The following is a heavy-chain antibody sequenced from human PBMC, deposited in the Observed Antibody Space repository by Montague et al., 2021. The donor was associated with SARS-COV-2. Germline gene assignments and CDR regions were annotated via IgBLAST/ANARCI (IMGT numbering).Heavy chain of an antibody. CDR3: ARVARYCTNGVCQTYYYYGLDV. J-gene: IGHJ6*02. V-gene: IGHV4-59*01. CDR1: GGSISSYY. Sequence: SETLSLTCTVSGGSISSYYWSWIRQPPGKGLEWIGYMYYSGSTNYNPSLKSRVAMSIDRSKNQFSLKLRSVTAADTAVYYCARVARYCTNGVCQTYYYYGLDVWGQGTAVTDSS. CDR2: MYYSGST. D-gene: IGHD2-8*01.